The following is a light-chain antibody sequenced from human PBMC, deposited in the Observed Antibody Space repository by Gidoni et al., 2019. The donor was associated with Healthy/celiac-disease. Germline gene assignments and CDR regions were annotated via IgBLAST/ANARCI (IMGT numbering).Light chain of an antibody. CDR2: DDS. V-gene: IGLV3-21*03. CDR3: QVWDSSSDLFVV. J-gene: IGLJ2*01. CDR1: NIGSKS. Sequence: SYVLTQPPSVSVAPGKTARITCGGNNIGSKSVHWYQQKTGQAPVLVVSDDSDRPSGITERCSGSNSGNTATLTISRVEAGDEADYYCQVWDSSSDLFVVFGGGTKLTVL.